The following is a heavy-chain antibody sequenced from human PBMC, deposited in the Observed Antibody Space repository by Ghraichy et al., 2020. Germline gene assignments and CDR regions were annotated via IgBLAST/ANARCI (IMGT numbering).Heavy chain of an antibody. Sequence: SETLSLTCTVSGGSISSYYWSWIRQPPGKGLEWIGYIYYSGSTNYNPSLKSRVTISVDTSKNQFSLKLSSVTAADTAVYYCARDIRWSPPGIAVAGISGDYYYGMDVWGQGTTVTVSS. CDR3: ARDIRWSPPGIAVAGISGDYYYGMDV. V-gene: IGHV4-59*01. CDR1: GGSISSYY. CDR2: IYYSGST. J-gene: IGHJ6*02. D-gene: IGHD6-19*01.